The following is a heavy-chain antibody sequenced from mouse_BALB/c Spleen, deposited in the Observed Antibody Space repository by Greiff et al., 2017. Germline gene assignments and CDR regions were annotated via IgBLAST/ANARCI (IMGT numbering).Heavy chain of an antibody. V-gene: IGHV5-6-5*01. CDR2: ISSGGST. D-gene: IGHD2-4*01. CDR3: ARESTMISFDY. J-gene: IGHJ2*01. CDR1: GFTFSSYA. Sequence: DVKLQESGGGLVKPGGSLKLSCAASGFTFSSYAMSWVRQTPEKRLEWVASISSGGSTYYPDSVKGRFTISRDNARNILYLQMSSLRSEDTAMYYCARESTMISFDYWGQGTTLTVSS.